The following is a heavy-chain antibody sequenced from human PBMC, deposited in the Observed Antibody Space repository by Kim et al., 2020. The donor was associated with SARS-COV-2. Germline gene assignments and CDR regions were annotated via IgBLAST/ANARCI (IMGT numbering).Heavy chain of an antibody. V-gene: IGHV4-39*02. J-gene: IGHJ6*01. D-gene: IGHD6-13*01. CDR2: IFYSGTT. CDR3: GSGSSRWFRLDI. CDR1: GDSISISGYY. Sequence: SETLSLTCTVSGDSISISGYYWGWLRQPGGKGLEWMGSIFYSGTTYYNPSHKRRATISVDTSKNHFPQMMTVATATNAAVYYCGSGSSRWFRLDIWG.